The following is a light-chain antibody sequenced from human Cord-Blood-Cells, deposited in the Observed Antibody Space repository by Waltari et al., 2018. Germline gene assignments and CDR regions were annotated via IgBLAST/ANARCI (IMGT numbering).Light chain of an antibody. J-gene: IGKJ1*01. Sequence: IVMTQSPATLSVSAGESATLPCRASQSVSSNLAWYQQKPGQAPRLLIYGASTRATGIPARFSGSGSGTEFTLTISSLQSEDFAVYYCQQYNNWPRWTFGQGTKVEIK. CDR1: QSVSSN. CDR3: QQYNNWPRWT. V-gene: IGKV3-15*01. CDR2: GAS.